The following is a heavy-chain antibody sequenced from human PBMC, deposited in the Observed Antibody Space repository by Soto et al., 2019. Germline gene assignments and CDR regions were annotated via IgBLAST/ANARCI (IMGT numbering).Heavy chain of an antibody. CDR1: GGSISSGDYY. D-gene: IGHD3-3*01. CDR2: IYYSGST. CDR3: ARWWSGSRQGFDP. V-gene: IGHV4-31*03. J-gene: IGHJ5*02. Sequence: QVQLQESGPGLVKPSQTLSLTCTVSGGSISSGDYYWSWIRQDPGKGLEWIGYIYYSGSTYYNPSLKSRVTISVDTSKNQFSLKLSSVTAADKAVYYCARWWSGSRQGFDPWGQGTLVTVSS.